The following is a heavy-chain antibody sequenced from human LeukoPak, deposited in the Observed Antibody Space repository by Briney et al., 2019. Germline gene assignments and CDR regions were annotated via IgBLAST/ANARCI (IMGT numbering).Heavy chain of an antibody. V-gene: IGHV3-74*01. CDR3: ARGASGAFDI. Sequence: GGSLRVSCAASGFTFSNYGMYWVRQSPGEGLVWVSRINSDGSDTSYADSVKGRFTTSRDNAKNTLYLQMNSLRVEDTAVYYCARGASGAFDIWGQGPMVTVSS. CDR1: GFTFSNYG. D-gene: IGHD4/OR15-4a*01. J-gene: IGHJ3*02. CDR2: INSDGSDT.